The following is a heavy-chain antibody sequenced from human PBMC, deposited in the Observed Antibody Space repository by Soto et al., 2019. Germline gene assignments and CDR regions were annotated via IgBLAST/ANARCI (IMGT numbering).Heavy chain of an antibody. Sequence: GESLKISCKGSGYSFTNYWIAWMRQMPGEGLEYMGIIYPSDSTARYSPSFQGQVTFSVDKSISTAYLQWNSLKASDTAMYYCARHGFYGDYSSNYFDPWGRGTLVTVSS. CDR3: ARHGFYGDYSSNYFDP. CDR1: GYSFTNYW. V-gene: IGHV5-51*01. D-gene: IGHD4-17*01. J-gene: IGHJ5*02. CDR2: IYPSDSTA.